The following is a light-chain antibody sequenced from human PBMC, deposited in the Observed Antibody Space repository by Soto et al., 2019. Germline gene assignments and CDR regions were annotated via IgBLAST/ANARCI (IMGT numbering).Light chain of an antibody. Sequence: QMTQSPPSLSASVGDRVTITCRASRGIANYVNWYQHKLGKAPKLLIYSATNLQSGVPSRFSGSGSGTSFTFTISGPQPDDSATYYCQESNSVPFSFGGGTKLEIK. CDR1: RGIANY. V-gene: IGKV1-39*01. J-gene: IGKJ4*01. CDR2: SAT. CDR3: QESNSVPFS.